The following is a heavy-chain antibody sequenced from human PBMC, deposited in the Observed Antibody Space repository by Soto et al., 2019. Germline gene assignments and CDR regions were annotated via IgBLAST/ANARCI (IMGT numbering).Heavy chain of an antibody. V-gene: IGHV3-23*01. CDR3: ARDPGPRLEERTRVFDF. D-gene: IGHD1-1*01. J-gene: IGHJ4*02. CDR1: GFTFSSYA. Sequence: EVQLLESGGGLVQPGGSLRLSCAASGFTFSSYALSWVRQAPGKGLEWVSGISGGGGSTYYADSVKGRFTISRDNPKKTLNLQMRSLRAESTAVDDCARDPGPRLEERTRVFDFWGQGTLLTFSP. CDR2: ISGGGGST.